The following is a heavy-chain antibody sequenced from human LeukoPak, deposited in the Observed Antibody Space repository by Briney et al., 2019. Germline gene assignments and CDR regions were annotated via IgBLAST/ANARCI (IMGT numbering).Heavy chain of an antibody. J-gene: IGHJ4*02. CDR2: IYHSGST. D-gene: IGHD1-26*01. CDR1: GGSISSSGYY. Sequence: PSETLSLTCTVSGGSISSSGYYWGWIRQPPGKGLEWIGSIYHSGSTYYNPSLKSRVTISVDTSKNQFSLKLSSVTAADTAVYYCADSGSYSHPLDYWGQGTLVTVSS. CDR3: ADSGSYSHPLDY. V-gene: IGHV4-39*07.